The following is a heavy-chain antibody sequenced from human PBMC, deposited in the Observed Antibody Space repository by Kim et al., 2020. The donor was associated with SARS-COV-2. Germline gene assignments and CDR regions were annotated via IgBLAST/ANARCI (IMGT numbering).Heavy chain of an antibody. V-gene: IGHV4-31*03. CDR3: ARSPQSWVVVTHFDY. D-gene: IGHD3-22*01. CDR1: GGSISSGGYY. J-gene: IGHJ4*02. Sequence: SETLSLTCTVSGGSISSGGYYWSWIRQHTGKGLEWIGYIYYSGSTYYNPSLKSRVTISVDTSKNQFSLKLSSVTAADTAVYYCARSPQSWVVVTHFDYWGQGTLVTVSS. CDR2: IYYSGST.